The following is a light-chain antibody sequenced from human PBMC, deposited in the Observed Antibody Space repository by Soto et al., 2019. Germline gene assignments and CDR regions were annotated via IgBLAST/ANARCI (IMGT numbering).Light chain of an antibody. V-gene: IGKV2-28*01. Sequence: DILMTQSPLFLPVTPGEPASISCRSSQSLLHSHGYHYLDWYLQKPGQSPQLLIYLASNRASGVPDRFSGSGSGTDCTLTITRLEPEDFAVYYCQQRSNWPITFSQGTRLEIK. CDR1: QSLLHSHGYHY. J-gene: IGKJ5*01. CDR2: LAS. CDR3: QQRSNWPIT.